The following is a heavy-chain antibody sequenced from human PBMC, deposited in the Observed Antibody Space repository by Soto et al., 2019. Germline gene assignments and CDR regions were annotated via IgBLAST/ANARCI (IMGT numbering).Heavy chain of an antibody. CDR1: GCSISSYY. V-gene: IGHV4-59*08. J-gene: IGHJ4*02. CDR2: IYYSGST. CDR3: ARHFSVDYFDY. Sequence: PSETLSLTCTVSGCSISSYYWSWIRQPPGKGLEWIGYIYYSGSTNYNPSLKSRVTISVDTSKNQFSLKLSSVTAADTAVYYCARHFSVDYFDYWGQGALVTVSS.